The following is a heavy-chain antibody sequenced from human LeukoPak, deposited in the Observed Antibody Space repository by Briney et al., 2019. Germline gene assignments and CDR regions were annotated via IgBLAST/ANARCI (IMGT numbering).Heavy chain of an antibody. D-gene: IGHD3-22*01. CDR2: INPNSGGT. V-gene: IGHV1-2*02. J-gene: IGHJ4*02. Sequence: WASVKVSCKASGYTFTGYYMHWVRQAPGQGLEWMGWINPNSGGTNYAQKFQGRVTMTRDTSISTAYMELSRLRSDDTAVYYCASLYYDSSGYDYHDYWGQGTLVTVSS. CDR3: ASLYYDSSGYDYHDY. CDR1: GYTFTGYY.